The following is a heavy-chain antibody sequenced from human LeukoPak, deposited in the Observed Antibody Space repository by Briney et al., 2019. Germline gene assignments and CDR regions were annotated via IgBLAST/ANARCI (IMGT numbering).Heavy chain of an antibody. CDR2: IYHSGST. CDR3: AGYSGSYLGFDY. J-gene: IGHJ4*02. CDR1: GGSISSSNW. V-gene: IGHV4-4*02. Sequence: RPSETLSLTCAVSGGSISSSNWWSWVRQPPGKGLEWIGEIYHSGSTNYNPPLKSRVTISVDKSKNQFSLKLSSVTAADTAVYYCAGYSGSYLGFDYWGQGTLVTVS. D-gene: IGHD1-26*01.